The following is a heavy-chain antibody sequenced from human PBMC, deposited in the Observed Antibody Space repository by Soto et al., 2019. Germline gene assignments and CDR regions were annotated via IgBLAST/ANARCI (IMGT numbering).Heavy chain of an antibody. CDR1: GDTFSSYA. J-gene: IGHJ6*02. D-gene: IGHD3-22*01. CDR2: IITIFGTA. V-gene: IGHV1-69*01. CDR3: ARDGSGYRSRASPMDV. Sequence: QVQLVQSGAEVKKPGSSVKVSCKASGDTFSSYAISCVRQAPGQGLEWMGGIITIFGTANYAQKFQGRVTINADECTSTADMDLSSLRSEDTAVYYCARDGSGYRSRASPMDVWGQGTTVTVSS.